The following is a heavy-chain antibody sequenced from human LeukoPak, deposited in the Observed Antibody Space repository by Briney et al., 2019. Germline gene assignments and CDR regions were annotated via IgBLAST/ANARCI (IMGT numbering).Heavy chain of an antibody. V-gene: IGHV4-59*01. J-gene: IGHJ4*02. CDR1: GGSISSYY. Sequence: SETLSLTCTVSGGSISSYYWSWIRQPPGKGLEWIGYIYHSGSTNYIPSLKSRVTISVDTSKNQFSLRLSSVTAADTAVYYCARSDYGDYSFDYWGQGTLVTVSS. D-gene: IGHD4-17*01. CDR3: ARSDYGDYSFDY. CDR2: IYHSGST.